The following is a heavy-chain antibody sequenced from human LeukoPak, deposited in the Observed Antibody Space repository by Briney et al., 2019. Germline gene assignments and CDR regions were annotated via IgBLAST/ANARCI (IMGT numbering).Heavy chain of an antibody. CDR3: ARERGYSYGYGDY. D-gene: IGHD5-18*01. CDR1: GFTFSSYS. CDR2: ISSSSSHI. Sequence: GGSLRLSCAASGFTFSSYSMNWVRQAPGKGLEWVSSISSSSSHIYYADSVKGRFTISRDNAKNSLYQQMNSLRAEDTAVYYCARERGYSYGYGDYWGQGTLVTVSS. J-gene: IGHJ4*02. V-gene: IGHV3-21*01.